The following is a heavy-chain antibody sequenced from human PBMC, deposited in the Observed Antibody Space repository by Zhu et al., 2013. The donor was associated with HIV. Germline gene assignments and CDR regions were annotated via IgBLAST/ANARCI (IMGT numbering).Heavy chain of an antibody. V-gene: IGHV1-46*01. Sequence: QVQLVQSGAEVKKPGASVKVSCKASGYTFTSYYMHWVRQAPGQGLEWMGIINPSGGSTSYAQKFQGRVTMTRDTSTSTVYMELSSLRSEDTAVYYCASTYHIGSLGYCSGGSCYSHGMDVWGQGTTVTVSS. CDR3: ASTYHIGSLGYCSGGSCYSHGMDV. J-gene: IGHJ6*02. CDR2: INPSGGST. CDR1: GYTFTSYY. D-gene: IGHD2-15*01.